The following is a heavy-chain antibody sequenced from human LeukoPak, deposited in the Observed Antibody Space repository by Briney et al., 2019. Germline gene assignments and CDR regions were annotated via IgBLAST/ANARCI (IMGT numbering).Heavy chain of an antibody. Sequence: ASVKVSCKASGYTFTSYGISWVRQAPGQGLEWMGWISAYNGNTNYAQKLQGRVTMTTDTSTSTAYMELRSLRSDDTAVYYYARVMVRGVIMDYYYGMDVWGQGTTVTVSS. J-gene: IGHJ6*02. D-gene: IGHD3-10*01. CDR1: GYTFTSYG. V-gene: IGHV1-18*01. CDR3: ARVMVRGVIMDYYYGMDV. CDR2: ISAYNGNT.